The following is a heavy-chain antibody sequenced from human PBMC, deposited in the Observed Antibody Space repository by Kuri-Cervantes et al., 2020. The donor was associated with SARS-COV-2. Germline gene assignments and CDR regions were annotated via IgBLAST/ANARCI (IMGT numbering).Heavy chain of an antibody. V-gene: IGHV3-23*01. CDR1: GFTFSSYG. CDR3: AKDHRYSSSWYGWFDY. D-gene: IGHD6-13*01. J-gene: IGHJ4*02. CDR2: ISGSDGST. Sequence: GESLKISCAASGFTFSSYGMHWVRQAPGKGLEWVSAISGSDGSTYYADSVKGRFTISRDNSKNALYLQMNSLRAEDTAVYYCAKDHRYSSSWYGWFDYWGQGTLVTVSS.